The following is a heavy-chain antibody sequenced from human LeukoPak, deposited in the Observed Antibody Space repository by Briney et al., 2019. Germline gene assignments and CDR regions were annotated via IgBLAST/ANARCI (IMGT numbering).Heavy chain of an antibody. CDR1: GVTFSSYG. J-gene: IGHJ4*02. V-gene: IGHV3-30*02. CDR2: IQHNGSNK. Sequence: GGSLRLSCAAPGVTFSSYGMHWVRQAPGKGLEWVAFIQHNGSNKYNADSVKGRVTISRDNSKNTLYMQMNRPRAEDTAVYYCAKGYCSGGSGARFDYWGVGALVTVSP. CDR3: AKGYCSGGSGARFDY. D-gene: IGHD2-15*01.